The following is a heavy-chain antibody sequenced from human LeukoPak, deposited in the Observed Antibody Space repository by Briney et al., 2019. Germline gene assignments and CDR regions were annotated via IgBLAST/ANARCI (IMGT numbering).Heavy chain of an antibody. CDR1: GFTFSTYG. V-gene: IGHV3-48*04. CDR3: AKNRIGFSGQLDH. J-gene: IGHJ4*02. CDR2: ISSSSDSI. Sequence: GGSLRLSCAASGFTFSTYGMIWVRQAPGKGLEWLSYISSSSDSIKYADSVKGRFTSSRDNTKNSLYLQMNSLRAEDTAVYYCAKNRIGFSGQLDHWGQGALITVSS. D-gene: IGHD5-12*01.